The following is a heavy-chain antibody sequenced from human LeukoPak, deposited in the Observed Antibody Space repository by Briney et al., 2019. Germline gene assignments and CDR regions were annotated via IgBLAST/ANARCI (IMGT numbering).Heavy chain of an antibody. Sequence: AGVKVSRKASVYTFTSYGISWVRPAPGQGVEWVGWICAYNGNTNYAQTLQGRVTMTTDTSTSTAYMELRSLRSDDTAVYYCARGGLLWFGEPFDYWGQGTLVTVSS. D-gene: IGHD3-10*01. CDR1: VYTFTSYG. CDR2: ICAYNGNT. CDR3: ARGGLLWFGEPFDY. V-gene: IGHV1-18*01. J-gene: IGHJ4*02.